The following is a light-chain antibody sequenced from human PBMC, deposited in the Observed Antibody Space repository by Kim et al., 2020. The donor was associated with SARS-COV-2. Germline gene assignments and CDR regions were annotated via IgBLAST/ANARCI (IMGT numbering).Light chain of an antibody. V-gene: IGKV3-20*01. CDR3: QQYGTSVT. J-gene: IGKJ1*01. CDR1: QSVTSNY. Sequence: LSPGERATLSCRASQSVTSNYLAWYQQKAGQAPRLLISDASSRATDIPGRFSGSGSGTDFSLTISRLEPEDFAVYYCQQYGTSVTFGQGTKVDIK. CDR2: DAS.